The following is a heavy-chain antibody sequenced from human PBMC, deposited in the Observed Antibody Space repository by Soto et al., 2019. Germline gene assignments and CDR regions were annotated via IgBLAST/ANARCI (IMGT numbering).Heavy chain of an antibody. CDR2: ISGSAGST. J-gene: IGHJ4*02. Sequence: EVQLLESGGGLVQPGGSLRLSCAASGFTFSSYAMSWVRQAPGKGLEWVTVISGSAGSTYYADSVKGRFTISRDNSKDTLYLQMNSLRAEYTAVYYCAKNTVCSSTSFYLDYWGQGTLVTVSS. CDR1: GFTFSSYA. D-gene: IGHD2-2*01. V-gene: IGHV3-23*01. CDR3: AKNTVCSSTSFYLDY.